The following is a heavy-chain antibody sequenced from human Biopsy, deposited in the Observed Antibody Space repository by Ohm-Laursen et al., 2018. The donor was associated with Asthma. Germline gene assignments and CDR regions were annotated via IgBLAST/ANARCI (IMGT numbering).Heavy chain of an antibody. Sequence: GASVEVSCKASGGTFSNYAISWVRQAPGQGLEWMGGIIPMFGTTNYAQKFQGRVTTTADESTSTAYMELSSLRSDDTAVYYRASPTYCSGSSCINNYYYALEVWGQGTTVTVSS. J-gene: IGHJ6*02. CDR2: IIPMFGTT. D-gene: IGHD2-15*01. CDR3: ASPTYCSGSSCINNYYYALEV. CDR1: GGTFSNYA. V-gene: IGHV1-69*13.